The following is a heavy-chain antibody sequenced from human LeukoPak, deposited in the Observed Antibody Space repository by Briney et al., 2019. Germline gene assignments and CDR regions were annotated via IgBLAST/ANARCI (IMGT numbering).Heavy chain of an antibody. Sequence: GASVKVSCKASGYTFTSYYMHWVRQAPGQGLEWMGIINPSGGSTSYAQKFQGRVTMTRDTSTSTVYMELSGLRSEDTAVYYCARVIRDGFYYYYGMDVWGQGTTVTVSS. CDR3: ARVIRDGFYYYYGMDV. CDR2: INPSGGST. V-gene: IGHV1-46*01. J-gene: IGHJ6*02. D-gene: IGHD3-10*01. CDR1: GYTFTSYY.